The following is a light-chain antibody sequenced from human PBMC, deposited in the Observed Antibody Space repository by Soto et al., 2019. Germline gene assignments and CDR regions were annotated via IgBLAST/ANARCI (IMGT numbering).Light chain of an antibody. J-gene: IGKJ5*01. V-gene: IGKV3-15*01. CDR3: QQYNDWPPIT. CDR2: GAS. CDR1: HSVSSN. Sequence: EIVMTQSPATLSVSPGERATLSCKVSHSVSSNLAWYQQKPGQPPRLVIYGASTRATGVPARFSGSGSGTEFTLTISSLQSEDFAVYYCQQYNDWPPITFGQGTRLEIK.